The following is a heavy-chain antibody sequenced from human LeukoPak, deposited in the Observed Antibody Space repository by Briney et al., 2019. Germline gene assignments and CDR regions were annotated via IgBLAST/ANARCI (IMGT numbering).Heavy chain of an antibody. CDR1: GGSISSYY. J-gene: IGHJ4*02. Sequence: SETLSLTCTVSGGSISSYYWSWIRQPPGKGLEWIGYIYYSGSTNYNPSLKSRVTISVDTSKNQFSLKLSSVTAADTAVYYCARSQYGYSYGYVLDYWGQGTLVTVSS. CDR2: IYYSGST. V-gene: IGHV4-59*01. CDR3: ARSQYGYSYGYVLDY. D-gene: IGHD5-18*01.